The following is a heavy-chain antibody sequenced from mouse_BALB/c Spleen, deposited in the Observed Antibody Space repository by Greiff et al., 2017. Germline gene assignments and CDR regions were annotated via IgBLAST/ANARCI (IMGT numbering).Heavy chain of an antibody. V-gene: IGHV8-12*01. CDR2: IYWDDDK. Sequence: QVTLKECGPGILQPSQTLSLTCSFSGFSLSTSGMGVSWIRQPSGKGLEWLAHIYWDDDKRYNPSLKSRLTISKDTSRNQVFLKITSVDTADTATYYCARSAESDWFAYWGQGTLVTVSA. CDR3: ARSAESDWFAY. J-gene: IGHJ3*01. CDR1: GFSLSTSGMG.